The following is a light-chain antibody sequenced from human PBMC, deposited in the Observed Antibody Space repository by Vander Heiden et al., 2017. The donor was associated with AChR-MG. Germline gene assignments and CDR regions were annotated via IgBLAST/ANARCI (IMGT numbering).Light chain of an antibody. J-gene: IGKJ2*01. Sequence: DIQMTQSPSSLSASIGDRVTITCQASHDIRAYLNWYQQKPGEAAKLLIYDATFLEKGVPSRFSGSGSGTDFTLTITNLQPEEIATYYCQEYDDLNTFGQGTKLDLK. CDR2: DAT. CDR3: QEYDDLNT. CDR1: HDIRAY. V-gene: IGKV1-33*01.